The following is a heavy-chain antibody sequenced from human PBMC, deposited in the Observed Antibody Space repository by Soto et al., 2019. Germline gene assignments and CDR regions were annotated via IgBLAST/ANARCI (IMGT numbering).Heavy chain of an antibody. J-gene: IGHJ4*02. Sequence: GGSLRLSCAASEFTFSNYAMSWVRQAPGKGLEWVSGINWNGGSTGYADSVKGRFTISRDNAKNSLYLQMNSLRAEDTALYYCARRLDYTYYYDSSGYFDYWGQGTLVTVSS. CDR1: EFTFSNYA. D-gene: IGHD3-22*01. V-gene: IGHV3-20*04. CDR2: INWNGGST. CDR3: ARRLDYTYYYDSSGYFDY.